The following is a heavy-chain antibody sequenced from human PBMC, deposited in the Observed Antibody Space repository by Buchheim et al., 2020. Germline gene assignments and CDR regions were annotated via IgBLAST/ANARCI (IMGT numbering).Heavy chain of an antibody. J-gene: IGHJ3*02. CDR1: GFTFSSYG. V-gene: IGHV3-30*18. CDR2: ISYDGSNK. Sequence: QVQLVESGGGVVQPGRSLRLSCAASGFTFSSYGMHWVRQAPGKGLEWVAVISYDGSNKYYADSVKGRFTISRDNSKNTLYLQMNSLRAEDTAVYYCAKHLEDSSGPVEAFDIWGQGT. CDR3: AKHLEDSSGPVEAFDI. D-gene: IGHD3-22*01.